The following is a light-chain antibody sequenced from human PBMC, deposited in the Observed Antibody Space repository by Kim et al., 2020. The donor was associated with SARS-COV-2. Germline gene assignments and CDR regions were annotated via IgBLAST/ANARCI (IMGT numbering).Light chain of an antibody. V-gene: IGKV1-39*01. CDR1: QNIRNY. J-gene: IGKJ5*01. CDR2: TAS. CDR3: QQSYSIPIT. Sequence: ASVGDRVTITCRASQNIRNYLNGYQQKPGKAPKVLIYTASSLQTGVPSRFVGSGSGTDFTLSINSLQPEDFATYFCQQSYSIPITFGQGTRLEIK.